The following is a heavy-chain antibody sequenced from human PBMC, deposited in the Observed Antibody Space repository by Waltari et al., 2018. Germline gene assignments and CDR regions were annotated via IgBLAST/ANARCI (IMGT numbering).Heavy chain of an antibody. Sequence: QVQLVQSGAEVKKPGASVKVSCKASGYTFTSYDINWVRQATGQGLEWMGWMNPNSGNTGYAQKFQGRVTISVDTSKNQFSRKLSSGTAADTAVYYCARAVYSSARLDYWGQGTLVTVSS. D-gene: IGHD6-19*01. CDR3: ARAVYSSARLDY. V-gene: IGHV1-8*02. J-gene: IGHJ4*02. CDR1: GYTFTSYD. CDR2: MNPNSGNT.